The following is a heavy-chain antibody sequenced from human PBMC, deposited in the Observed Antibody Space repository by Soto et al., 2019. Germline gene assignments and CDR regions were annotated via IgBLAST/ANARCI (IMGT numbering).Heavy chain of an antibody. CDR2: TYYRSKWYN. CDR3: ARVSKTGYSSSWYQTYYYGMDV. V-gene: IGHV6-1*01. CDR1: GDSVSSNSAA. D-gene: IGHD6-13*01. Sequence: SQTLSLTCAISGDSVSSNSAAWNWIRQSPSRGLEWLGRTYYRSKWYNDYAVSVKSRITINPDTSKNQFSLQLNSVTPEDTAVYYCARVSKTGYSSSWYQTYYYGMDVWGQRTTVTVSS. J-gene: IGHJ6*02.